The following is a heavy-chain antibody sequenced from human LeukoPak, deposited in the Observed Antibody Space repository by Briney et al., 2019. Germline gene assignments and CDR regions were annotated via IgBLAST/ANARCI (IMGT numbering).Heavy chain of an antibody. CDR3: ARGGGYSYGFGY. J-gene: IGHJ4*02. D-gene: IGHD5-12*01. CDR1: GYTFTAYY. CDR2: INPNSGGT. V-gene: IGHV1-2*02. Sequence: ASVKVSCKASGYTFTAYYMHWVRQAPGQGLEWMGWINPNSGGTNYVQKFQDRVTMTRDTPISTVYMELSTLRSDDTAVYYCARGGGYSYGFGYWGQGTLVTVSS.